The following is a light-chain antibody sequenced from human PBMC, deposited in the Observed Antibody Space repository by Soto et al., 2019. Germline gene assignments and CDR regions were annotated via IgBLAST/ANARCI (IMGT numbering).Light chain of an antibody. J-gene: IGLJ3*02. Sequence: QSALTQPASVSGSPGQSITISCTGTSSDVGGYNYVSWYQHQPGKAPKLMIYDVSNRPSGVSNRFSGSKSDNMASLTISGLQAEDEADYYCASYTTTNTVLFGGGTKLTVL. CDR3: ASYTTTNTVL. V-gene: IGLV2-14*01. CDR2: DVS. CDR1: SSDVGGYNY.